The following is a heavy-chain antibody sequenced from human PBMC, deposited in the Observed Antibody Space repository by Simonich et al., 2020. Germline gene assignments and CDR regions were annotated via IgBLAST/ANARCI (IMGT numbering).Heavy chain of an antibody. Sequence: QVQLVQSGAEVKKPGASVKVSCKASGYTFTGYYMHWVRQAPGQGLERMGWINTNRGGTNNAQKFQGRVTMTRATSNSTAYMELSRLRSDDTAVYYCARWPSIPASYGSGSYFDYWGQGTLVTVSS. CDR1: GYTFTGYY. J-gene: IGHJ4*02. V-gene: IGHV1-2*02. D-gene: IGHD3-10*01. CDR2: INTNRGGT. CDR3: ARWPSIPASYGSGSYFDY.